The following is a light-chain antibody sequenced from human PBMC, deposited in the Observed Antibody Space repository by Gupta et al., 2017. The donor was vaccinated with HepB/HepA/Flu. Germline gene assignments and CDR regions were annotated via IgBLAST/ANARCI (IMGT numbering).Light chain of an antibody. J-gene: IGLJ3*02. CDR1: SSDVGTYNH. Sequence: QSALTQPPSVSGSPGQSVTISCPGTSSDVGTYNHVSWYQQPPGTAHKLMVYEVSNRPSGVPDRFSGSKSGNTASLTIFGLQAEDESDYYCSSFTTTGTWVFGGGTKLTVL. V-gene: IGLV2-18*02. CDR3: SSFTTTGTWV. CDR2: EVS.